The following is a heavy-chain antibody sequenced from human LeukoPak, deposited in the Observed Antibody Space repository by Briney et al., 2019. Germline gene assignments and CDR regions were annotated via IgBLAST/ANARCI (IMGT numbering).Heavy chain of an antibody. CDR3: ARHPLFYHLDY. J-gene: IGHJ4*02. D-gene: IGHD2-21*01. V-gene: IGHV3-11*01. Sequence: GGSLRLSCAAPGFTFSDYYMSWIRQAPGKGLEWVSYISSSGSTIYYADSVKGRFTISRDNAKNSLYLQMNSLRAEDTAVYYCARHPLFYHLDYWGQGTLVTVSS. CDR1: GFTFSDYY. CDR2: ISSSGSTI.